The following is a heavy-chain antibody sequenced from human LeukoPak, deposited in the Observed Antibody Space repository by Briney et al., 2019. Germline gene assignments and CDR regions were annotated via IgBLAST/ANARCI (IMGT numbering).Heavy chain of an antibody. Sequence: PSETLSLTCTVSGGSISSGGYYWSWIRQHPGKGLEWIGYIYYSGSTYYNPSLKSRVTISVDTSKNQFSLKLSSVTAADTAVYYCARGGVAVAGTSYFQHWGQGTLVTVSS. J-gene: IGHJ1*01. D-gene: IGHD6-19*01. CDR1: GGSISSGGYY. CDR3: ARGGVAVAGTSYFQH. V-gene: IGHV4-31*03. CDR2: IYYSGST.